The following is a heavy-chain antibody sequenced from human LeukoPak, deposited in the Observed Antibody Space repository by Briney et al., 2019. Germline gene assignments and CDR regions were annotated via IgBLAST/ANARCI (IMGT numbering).Heavy chain of an antibody. CDR3: AKDLGMKLIAAADAFDY. Sequence: GGSLRLSCAASGFTFDDYGMSWVRQAPGKGLEWVSGINWNGGSTGYADSVKGRFTISRDNAKNSLYLQMNSLRAEDTALYYCAKDLGMKLIAAADAFDYWGQGTLVTVSS. D-gene: IGHD6-13*01. V-gene: IGHV3-20*04. J-gene: IGHJ4*02. CDR1: GFTFDDYG. CDR2: INWNGGST.